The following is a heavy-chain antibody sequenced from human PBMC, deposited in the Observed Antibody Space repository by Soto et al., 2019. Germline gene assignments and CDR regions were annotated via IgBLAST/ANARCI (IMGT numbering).Heavy chain of an antibody. J-gene: IGHJ4*02. D-gene: IGHD2-15*01. Sequence: QVQLVQSGAEVKKPGSSVKVSCKASGGTISSSAVNGVRQAPGQGLEWMGEIIPVFGTTNSAQKFQARLTITADESTSTAYMELSSLRSEDTAVYFCARSGTATNFDYWGQGTLVTVSS. V-gene: IGHV1-69*01. CDR1: GGTISSSA. CDR3: ARSGTATNFDY. CDR2: IIPVFGTT.